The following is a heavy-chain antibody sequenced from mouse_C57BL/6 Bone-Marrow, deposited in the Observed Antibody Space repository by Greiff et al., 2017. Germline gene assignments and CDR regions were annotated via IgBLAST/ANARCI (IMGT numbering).Heavy chain of an antibody. Sequence: EVQLVESGAELVRPGASVKLSCTASGFNIKDDYMHWVKQRPEQGLEWIGWIDPENGDTEYASKFQGKATITADTSSNTAYLQLSSLTSEDTAVYYCTTHYSNVCAMDYWGQGTSVTVSS. CDR1: GFNIKDDY. D-gene: IGHD2-5*01. V-gene: IGHV14-4*01. CDR2: IDPENGDT. CDR3: TTHYSNVCAMDY. J-gene: IGHJ4*01.